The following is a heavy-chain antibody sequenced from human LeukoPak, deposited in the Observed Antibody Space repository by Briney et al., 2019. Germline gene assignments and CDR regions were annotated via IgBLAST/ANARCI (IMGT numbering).Heavy chain of an antibody. V-gene: IGHV3-7*01. D-gene: IGHD6-19*01. CDR2: IKHDGSEK. Sequence: PGGSLRLSCAASGFTFSNYWMAWVRQAPGKGLEWVANIKHDGSEKDYVASVKGRFTISRDSAKNSLYLQMNSLRAEDTAVYYCVKDRGWSSFDYWGQGTLVTVSS. CDR1: GFTFSNYW. J-gene: IGHJ4*02. CDR3: VKDRGWSSFDY.